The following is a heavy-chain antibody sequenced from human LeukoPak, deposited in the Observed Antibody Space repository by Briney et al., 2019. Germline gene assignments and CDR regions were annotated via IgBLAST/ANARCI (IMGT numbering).Heavy chain of an antibody. CDR3: AREKTTVTSDAFDI. V-gene: IGHV4-34*01. J-gene: IGHJ3*02. D-gene: IGHD4-17*01. CDR2: MNHSGST. CDR1: GGSFSGYY. Sequence: KPSETLSLTCAVYGGSFSGYYWSWIRQPPGKGLEWIGEMNHSGSTNYNPSLKSRVTISVDTSKNQFSLKLSSVTAADTAVYYCAREKTTVTSDAFDIWGQGTMVTVSS.